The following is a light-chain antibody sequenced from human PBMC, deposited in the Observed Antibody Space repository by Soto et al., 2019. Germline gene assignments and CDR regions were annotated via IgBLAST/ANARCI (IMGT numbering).Light chain of an antibody. CDR3: QQSFRFPVT. CDR1: QTITRY. J-gene: IGKJ2*01. CDR2: AAS. Sequence: DIQMTQSPSSLSASVGDRVTITCRANQTITRYLNWYQQKPGTAPKLLIYAASSLQEGVPSRFMGSGSGTDFTLTISNLQPEDFAAYSCQQSFRFPVTFGQGPKLEIK. V-gene: IGKV1-39*01.